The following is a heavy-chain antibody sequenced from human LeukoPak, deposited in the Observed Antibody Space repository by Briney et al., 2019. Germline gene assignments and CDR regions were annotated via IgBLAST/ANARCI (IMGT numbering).Heavy chain of an antibody. CDR3: ARESYCGADCSAFDY. Sequence: GGSLRLSCAASGFTFSDYYMSWIRQAPGKGLEWVSYISSSGSTIYYADSVKGRFTISRDNAKNSLYLQMNSLRAEDTAVYYCARESYCGADCSAFDYWGQGTLVTVFS. CDR2: ISSSGSTI. J-gene: IGHJ4*02. CDR1: GFTFSDYY. V-gene: IGHV3-11*01. D-gene: IGHD2-21*02.